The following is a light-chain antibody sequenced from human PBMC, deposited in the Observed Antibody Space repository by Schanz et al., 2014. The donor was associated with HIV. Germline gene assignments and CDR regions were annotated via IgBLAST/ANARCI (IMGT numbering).Light chain of an antibody. CDR3: CSYGGSSTPVV. V-gene: IGLV2-23*01. Sequence: QSALTQPASVSGSPGQSITISCTGTSTDVGTYNLVSWYQQHPGTAPKVIIYEDSKRSSGISHRFSGSKSGNTASLTISGLQAEDEADYYCCSYGGSSTPVVLGGGTKLTVL. CDR1: STDVGTYNL. CDR2: EDS. J-gene: IGLJ2*01.